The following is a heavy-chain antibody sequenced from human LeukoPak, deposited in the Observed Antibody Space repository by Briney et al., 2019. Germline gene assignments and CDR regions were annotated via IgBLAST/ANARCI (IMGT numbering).Heavy chain of an antibody. D-gene: IGHD3-22*01. CDR1: GYTFTSYF. J-gene: IGHJ6*02. CDR2: INPSGGST. Sequence: GASVKVSCKASGYTFTSYFMHWVRQARGQGLEWMGIINPSGGSTSYAQKFQGRVTMTRDTSTSTVYMELSSLRSEDTAVYYCARDPYDSSGSYLERYGMDVWGQGTTVTVSS. V-gene: IGHV1-46*01. CDR3: ARDPYDSSGSYLERYGMDV.